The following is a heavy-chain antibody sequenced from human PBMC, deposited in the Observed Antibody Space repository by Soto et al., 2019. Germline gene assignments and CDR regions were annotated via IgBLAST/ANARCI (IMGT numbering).Heavy chain of an antibody. Sequence: WGTLRLSCSASGFTFIIYAMHWVRQAPGKGLEYVSAISSNGGSTYYADAVKGRFNISRDNSKNTLYLQMSSLRAEDTAVYYCVTASFSYYYDSSGYPTWGQGPLVTVSS. J-gene: IGHJ5*02. V-gene: IGHV3-64D*06. CDR2: ISSNGGST. CDR3: VTASFSYYYDSSGYPT. CDR1: GFTFIIYA. D-gene: IGHD3-22*01.